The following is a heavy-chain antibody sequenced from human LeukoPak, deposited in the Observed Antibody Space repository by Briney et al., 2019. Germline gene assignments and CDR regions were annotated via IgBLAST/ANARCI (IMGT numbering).Heavy chain of an antibody. CDR3: AKTGSWGSSNYYFDY. CDR2: IRYDGGKK. V-gene: IGHV3-30*02. Sequence: QTGGPLRLSCAASGFTFSSYGMHWVRQAPGKGLEWVAFIRYDGGKKYYADSVKGRFTISRDNSKNTLYLQMNSLRAEDTALYYCAKTGSWGSSNYYFDYWGQGTLVTVSS. J-gene: IGHJ4*02. D-gene: IGHD2-15*01. CDR1: GFTFSSYG.